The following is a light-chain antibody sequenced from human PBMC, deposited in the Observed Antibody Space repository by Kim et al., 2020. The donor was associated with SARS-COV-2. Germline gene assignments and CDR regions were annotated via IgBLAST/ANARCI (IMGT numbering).Light chain of an antibody. CDR1: SSNIEGHY. V-gene: IGLV1-47*01. CDR2: RNN. Sequence: PGQRVTISCSGSSSNIEGHYVPWYQQRPGTAPKLLIYRNNQRPSGVPDRFSGSKSGTSASLAISGLRSEDEADYYCAAWDDSLNGVFGGGTQLTVL. J-gene: IGLJ3*02. CDR3: AAWDDSLNGV.